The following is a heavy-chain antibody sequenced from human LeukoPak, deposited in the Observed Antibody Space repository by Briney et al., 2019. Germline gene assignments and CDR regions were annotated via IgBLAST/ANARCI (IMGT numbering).Heavy chain of an antibody. J-gene: IGHJ4*02. CDR3: ARDSNYDTSGHYY. CDR1: GFTVSSNY. CDR2: IYSGGST. V-gene: IGHV3-53*01. Sequence: GSLRLSCAASGFTVSSNYMSWVRQAPGKGLEWVSVIYSGGSTYSADSVKGRFTISRDNSKNTLYLQMNSLRAEDTAVYYCARDSNYDTSGHYYWGQGTLVTVPS. D-gene: IGHD3-22*01.